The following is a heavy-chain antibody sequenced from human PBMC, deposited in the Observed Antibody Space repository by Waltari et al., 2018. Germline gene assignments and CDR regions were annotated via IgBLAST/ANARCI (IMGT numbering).Heavy chain of an antibody. Sequence: EVQLVESGGGLVQPGGSLRLSCTASGFTSSRSWMHWVRQAPGKGLVWVSRINSDGSSTSYADSVKVRFTISRDNAKNTLYLQMNSLRAEDTAVYYCVNVGYYGMDVWGQGTTVTVSS. CDR1: GFTSSRSW. CDR2: INSDGSST. CDR3: VNVGYYGMDV. J-gene: IGHJ6*02. V-gene: IGHV3-74*01.